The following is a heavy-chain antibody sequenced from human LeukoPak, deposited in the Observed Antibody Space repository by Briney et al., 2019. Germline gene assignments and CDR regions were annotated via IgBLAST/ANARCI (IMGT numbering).Heavy chain of an antibody. CDR1: GGSISSYY. Sequence: PSETLSLTCTVSGGSISSYYWSWIRQPPGKGLEWIGYIYYSGSTNYNPSLKSRVTISVDTSKNQFSLKLSSVTAADTAVYYCARDPYYYDSSGYYVDVWGKGTTVTVSS. CDR3: ARDPYYYDSSGYYVDV. D-gene: IGHD3-22*01. V-gene: IGHV4-59*12. CDR2: IYYSGST. J-gene: IGHJ6*03.